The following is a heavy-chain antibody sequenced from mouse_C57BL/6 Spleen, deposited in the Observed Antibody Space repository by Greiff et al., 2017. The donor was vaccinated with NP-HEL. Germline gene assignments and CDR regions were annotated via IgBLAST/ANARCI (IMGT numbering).Heavy chain of an antibody. Sequence: EVKLVESGGGLVKPGGSLKLSCAASGFTFSSYAMSWVRQTPEKRLEWVATISDGGSYTYYPDNVKGRFIISRDNAKNNLYLQMSHLKSEDTAMYYCARGSYGNGFAYWGQGTLVTVSA. D-gene: IGHD2-1*01. CDR1: GFTFSSYA. CDR3: ARGSYGNGFAY. J-gene: IGHJ3*01. CDR2: ISDGGSYT. V-gene: IGHV5-4*03.